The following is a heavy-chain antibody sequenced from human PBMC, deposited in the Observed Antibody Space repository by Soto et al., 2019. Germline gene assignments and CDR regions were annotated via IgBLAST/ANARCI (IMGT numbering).Heavy chain of an antibody. J-gene: IGHJ4*02. CDR3: AKGRGGSGSLTPRVDF. CDR2: ISRGGDTT. D-gene: IGHD3-10*01. Sequence: EVQLLESGGGLVQPGGSLRLSCAASGFTFNNYAMTWVGQAPGKGLEWVSAISRGGDTTSYADSVKGRFTVSRDGSKNTLYLQMSSPRAEDTALYYCAKGRGGSGSLTPRVDFWGQGTLVTVSS. V-gene: IGHV3-23*01. CDR1: GFTFNNYA.